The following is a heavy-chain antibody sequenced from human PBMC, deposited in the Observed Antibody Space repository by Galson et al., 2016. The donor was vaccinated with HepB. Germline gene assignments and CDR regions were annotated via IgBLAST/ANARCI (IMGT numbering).Heavy chain of an antibody. CDR1: GFTFSSYA. CDR3: TKDLWGRVG. V-gene: IGHV3-23*01. D-gene: IGHD3-16*01. CDR2: LGDNGGYT. J-gene: IGHJ4*02. Sequence: SLRLSCAVSGFTFSSYALAWVRQAPGRGLEWVSSLGDNGGYTKYVNSVKGRFTISRDTSKKMLYLQMNSLRTEDTAIYYCTKDLWGRVGWGQGTLVTVSS.